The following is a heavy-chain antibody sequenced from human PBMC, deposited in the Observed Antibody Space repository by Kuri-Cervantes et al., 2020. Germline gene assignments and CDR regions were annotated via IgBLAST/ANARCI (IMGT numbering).Heavy chain of an antibody. CDR3: AREVIAAAGMGFDP. CDR1: GYTFTSYA. Sequence: ASVKVSCKASGYTFTSYAMHWVRQAPGQRLEWMGWINAGNGNTKYSQKFQGRVTITRDTSASTAYMELSSLRSDDTAVYYCAREVIAAAGMGFDPWGQGTLVTVSS. J-gene: IGHJ5*02. CDR2: INAGNGNT. V-gene: IGHV1-3*01. D-gene: IGHD6-13*01.